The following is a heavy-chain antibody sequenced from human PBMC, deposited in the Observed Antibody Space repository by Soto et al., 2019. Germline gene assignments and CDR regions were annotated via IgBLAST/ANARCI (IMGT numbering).Heavy chain of an antibody. CDR2: IHASGNT. CDR1: GDSITNINFY. J-gene: IGHJ4*02. Sequence: SETLSLTCTVSGDSITNINFYWGWIRQPPGKGLEWIGSIHASGNTYYNPPLKSRANISADTSKNHFSLNLSSVTAADTALYYCARRHRDPFDYWGQGMLVTVSS. V-gene: IGHV4-39*02. CDR3: ARRHRDPFDY.